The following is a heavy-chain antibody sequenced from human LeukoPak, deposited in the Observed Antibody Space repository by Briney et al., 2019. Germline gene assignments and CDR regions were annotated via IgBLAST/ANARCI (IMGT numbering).Heavy chain of an antibody. V-gene: IGHV3-21*01. D-gene: IGHD2-21*01. CDR3: ARDVASVAFDI. Sequence: GWSLRLSCAASGFTFSSYSMNWVRQAPGKGLEWVSSISSSSYIYYADSVKGRFTISRDNAKNSLYLQMNSLRAEDTAVYYCARDVASVAFDIWGQGTMVTVSS. CDR2: ISSSSYI. J-gene: IGHJ3*02. CDR1: GFTFSSYS.